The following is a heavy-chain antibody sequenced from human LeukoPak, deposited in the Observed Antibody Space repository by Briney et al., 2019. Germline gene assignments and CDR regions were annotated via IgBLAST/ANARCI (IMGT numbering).Heavy chain of an antibody. D-gene: IGHD3-16*02. CDR1: EFSFSNYG. V-gene: IGHV3-23*01. CDR3: AKDARLLYDYVWGSYRIDAFDI. Sequence: GGSLRLSCVASEFSFSNYGMSWVRQAPGKGLEWVSAISGSGGSTYYADSVKGRFTISRDNSKNTPYLQMNSLRAEDTAVYYCAKDARLLYDYVWGSYRIDAFDIWGQGTMVTVSS. CDR2: ISGSGGST. J-gene: IGHJ3*02.